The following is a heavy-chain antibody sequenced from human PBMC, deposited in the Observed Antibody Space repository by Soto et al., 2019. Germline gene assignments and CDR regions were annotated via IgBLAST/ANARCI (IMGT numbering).Heavy chain of an antibody. V-gene: IGHV6-1*01. CDR2: TYYRSKWFI. CDR1: GDSLSSNSGN. CDR3: ARGLAITVPSEDFAF. D-gene: IGHD3-10*01. Sequence: SQTSSRTCDISGDSLSSNSGNWNGIRQSQSRGREWLGRTYYRSKWFIDYAVSLKSRITINPDTSKKQFSLQLNSVTPEDTAVYYCARGLAITVPSEDFAFWEQGVLVPVSS. J-gene: IGHJ4*02.